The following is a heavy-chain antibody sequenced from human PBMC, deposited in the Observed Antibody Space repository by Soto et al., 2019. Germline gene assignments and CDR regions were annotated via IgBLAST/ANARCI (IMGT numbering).Heavy chain of an antibody. D-gene: IGHD4-17*01. CDR2: INPKSGDT. CDR1: GYAFTGYY. CDR3: ARQPTVTNFRYYFHGMDV. Sequence: ASLKVSCKASGYAFTGYYIQWLQQDPGQGLEWMGWINPKSGDTNFEQNFQGRVTMNRETSFSTVYMVFGRLRSGDTAVYYCARQPTVTNFRYYFHGMDVWGQGTTVKVSS. J-gene: IGHJ6*02. V-gene: IGHV1-2*02.